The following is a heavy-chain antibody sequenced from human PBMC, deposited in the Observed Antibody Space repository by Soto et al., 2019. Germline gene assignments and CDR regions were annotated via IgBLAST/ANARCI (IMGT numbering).Heavy chain of an antibody. CDR3: ARARLRAVYAFDI. V-gene: IGHV4-31*03. J-gene: IGHJ3*02. CDR2: IYYCGST. Sequence: QVQLQESDAGLVKASQTLSLTCTVSGGSVSSGAYYWTWIRQRPGKGLEWIGYIYYCGSTYYSPSLKIRLSISLDTSKNQFSLRLSSVTAADTAMYYCARARLRAVYAFDIWGQGTMFTVSS. CDR1: GGSVSSGAYY. D-gene: IGHD5-12*01.